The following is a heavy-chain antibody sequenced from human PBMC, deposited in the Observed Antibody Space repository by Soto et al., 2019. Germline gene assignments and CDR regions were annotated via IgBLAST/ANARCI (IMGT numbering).Heavy chain of an antibody. J-gene: IGHJ6*02. CDR1: GYVFTSYG. D-gene: IGHD2-2*01. CDR3: ARVPREIILVGMDV. V-gene: IGHV1-18*04. Sequence: QVQLVQSGPEVEKPGASVKVSCKASGYVFTSYGISWVRQAPGQGLEWMGWISGKTGQTNYAQKFQGRVTLSRDTATSTAYMDLRSLRSDDTAVYYCARVPREIILVGMDVWGQGTTVTVSS. CDR2: ISGKTGQT.